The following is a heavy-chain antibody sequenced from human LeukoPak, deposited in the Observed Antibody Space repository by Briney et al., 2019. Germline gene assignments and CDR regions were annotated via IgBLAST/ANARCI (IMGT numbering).Heavy chain of an antibody. J-gene: IGHJ4*02. CDR2: IWREGGGK. CDR3: ARDIGNSGFNLDY. CDR1: GVTFCTHG. V-gene: IGHV3-33*01. D-gene: IGHD5-12*01. Sequence: GRSLRLSCVVSGVTFCTHGVHRDRQAPGEGGEWVSVIWREGGGKEYADSVWGRFSISRDNSNLYLQMNRLRAEETAIYYCARDIGNSGFNLDYWGQGTPVTVSS.